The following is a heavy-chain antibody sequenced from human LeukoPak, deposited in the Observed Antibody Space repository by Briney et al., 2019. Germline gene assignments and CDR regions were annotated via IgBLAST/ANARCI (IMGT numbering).Heavy chain of an antibody. CDR2: IYYSGRT. CDR3: ARRRYYDGSGYLE. V-gene: IGHV4-39*01. CDR1: GDSFSRSDSY. J-gene: IGHJ1*01. Sequence: SETLSLTCSVSGDSFSRSDSYWDWIRQPPGQGLEWIVTIYYSGRTYYSPSLKSRVTMSVDPSNNQFSLNLRSVTAADTAVYYCARRRYYDGSGYLEWGQGTLLSVSS. D-gene: IGHD3-22*01.